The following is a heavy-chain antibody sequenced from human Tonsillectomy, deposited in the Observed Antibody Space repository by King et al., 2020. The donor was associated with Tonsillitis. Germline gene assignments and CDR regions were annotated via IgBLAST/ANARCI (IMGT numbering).Heavy chain of an antibody. J-gene: IGHJ4*02. D-gene: IGHD1-14*01. Sequence: VQLVESGGGLVKPGGSLRLSCEASGFTFSSYWMHWVRHAQGKGLVWVSRINSDGSSTRYADFVKGRYTISRDNVKHTLYLQMNSRRAEDTAVYYCARNRPKFNPADYWGQGTLVTVSS. CDR3: ARNRPKFNPADY. V-gene: IGHV3-74*01. CDR2: INSDGSST. CDR1: GFTFSSYW.